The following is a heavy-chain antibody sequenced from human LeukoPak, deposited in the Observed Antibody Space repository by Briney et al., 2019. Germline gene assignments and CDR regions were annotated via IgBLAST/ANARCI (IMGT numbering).Heavy chain of an antibody. CDR1: GYSISSGYY. V-gene: IGHV4-38-2*02. Sequence: SETLSLTCTVSGYSISSGYYWGWIRQPPGKGLEWIGSIYHSGSTYYNPSLKSRVTISVDTSKNQFSLKLSSVTAADTAVYYCARAGRYYDFWSGYFSGEDGGYFDYWGQGTLVTGSS. J-gene: IGHJ4*02. D-gene: IGHD3-3*01. CDR3: ARAGRYYDFWSGYFSGEDGGYFDY. CDR2: IYHSGST.